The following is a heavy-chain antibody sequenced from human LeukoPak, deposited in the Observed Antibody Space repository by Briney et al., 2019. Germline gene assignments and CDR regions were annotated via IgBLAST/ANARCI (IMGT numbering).Heavy chain of an antibody. J-gene: IGHJ4*02. V-gene: IGHV3-74*01. D-gene: IGHD5-18*01. CDR3: AREDRFGYNYAYGLDV. CDR2: IDRDGTST. Sequence: GGSLRLSCAASGFSFSRYWMHWVRQVPGKGLVWVSRIDRDGTSTTYADSVKGRFTISRDNAKNTVYLQMKSLRAEDTAVYYCAREDRFGYNYAYGLDVWGQGTLVTVSS. CDR1: GFSFSRYW.